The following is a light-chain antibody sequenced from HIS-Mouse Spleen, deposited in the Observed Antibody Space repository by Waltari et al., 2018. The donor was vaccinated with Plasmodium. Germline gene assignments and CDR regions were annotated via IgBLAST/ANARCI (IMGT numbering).Light chain of an antibody. CDR1: QDISNY. V-gene: IGKV1-33*01. CDR2: DAS. Sequence: DIQMTQSPSPPSASVGDRGTLTCQASQDISNYLNWYQKKPGKAPKLLIYDASNLETGVPSRFSGSGSGTDFTFTISSLQPEDIATYYCQQYDNLPLTFGGGTKVEIK. CDR3: QQYDNLPLT. J-gene: IGKJ4*01.